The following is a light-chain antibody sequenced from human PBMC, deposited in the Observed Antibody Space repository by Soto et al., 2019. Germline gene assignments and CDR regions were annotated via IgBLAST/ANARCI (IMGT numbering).Light chain of an antibody. CDR3: QQYNNWPWT. Sequence: EIVMMQAPRTLSVSPRGRDTLSCSARQSSSDTSARHQQKSGQAPGLLIYSASRGATGFPARFSGSGSGTDFTLTIGSLQPEDFAVYYCQQYNNWPWTFGQGTKVDI. CDR2: SAS. V-gene: IGKV3-15*01. J-gene: IGKJ1*01. CDR1: QSSSDT.